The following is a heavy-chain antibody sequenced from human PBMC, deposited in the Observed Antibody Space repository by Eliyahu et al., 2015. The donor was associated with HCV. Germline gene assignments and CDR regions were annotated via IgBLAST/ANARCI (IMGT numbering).Heavy chain of an antibody. CDR3: AKDKHWATVVTPGGGRY. CDR2: ISGSGGST. D-gene: IGHD4-23*01. CDR1: GFTFSSYA. J-gene: IGHJ4*02. Sequence: EVQLLESGGGLVQPGGSLRLSCAASGFTFSSYAMSWVRQAPGKGLGWVSAISGSGGSTYYADSVKGRFTISRDNSKNTLYLQMNSLRAEDTAVYYCAKDKHWATVVTPGGGRYWGQGTLVTVSS. V-gene: IGHV3-23*01.